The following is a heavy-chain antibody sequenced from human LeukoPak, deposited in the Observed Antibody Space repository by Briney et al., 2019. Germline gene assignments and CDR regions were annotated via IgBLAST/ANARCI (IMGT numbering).Heavy chain of an antibody. V-gene: IGHV1-69*13. D-gene: IGHD4-23*01. CDR2: IIPIFGTA. Sequence: GASVKVSCKASGGTFISYAISWVRQAPGQGLEWMGGIIPIFGTANYAQKFQGRVTITADEFTSTAYMELSSLRSEDTAVYYCARLQTTVVTLGWFDPWGQGTLVTVSS. CDR3: ARLQTTVVTLGWFDP. CDR1: GGTFISYA. J-gene: IGHJ5*02.